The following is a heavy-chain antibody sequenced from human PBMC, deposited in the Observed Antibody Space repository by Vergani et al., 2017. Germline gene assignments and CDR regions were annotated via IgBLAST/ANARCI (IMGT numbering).Heavy chain of an antibody. V-gene: IGHV4-34*01. D-gene: IGHD1-14*01. CDR1: GGSFSGYY. J-gene: IGHJ6*03. Sequence: QVKLQESGPGLVKPSETLSLTCAVYGGSFSGYYWSWIRQPPGKGLEWIGEINHSGSTNYNPSLKSRVTISVDTSKNQFSLKLSSVTAADTAVYYCARGRKMVASRVWGYYYYMDVWGKGTTVTVSS. CDR2: INHSGST. CDR3: ARGRKMVASRVWGYYYYMDV.